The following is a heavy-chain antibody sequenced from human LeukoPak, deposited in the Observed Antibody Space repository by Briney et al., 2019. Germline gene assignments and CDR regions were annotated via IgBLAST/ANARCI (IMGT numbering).Heavy chain of an antibody. CDR2: INHSGST. CDR3: ARHISSRRMRWPSLHYYDSSGYYSSFDY. V-gene: IGHV4-34*01. J-gene: IGHJ4*02. CDR1: GGSFSGYY. Sequence: SETLSLTCAVYGGSFSGYYWSWIRQPPGKGLEWIGEINHSGSTNYNPSLKSRVTISVDTSKNQFSLKLSSVTAADTAVYYCARHISSRRMRWPSLHYYDSSGYYSSFDYWGQGTLVTVSS. D-gene: IGHD3-22*01.